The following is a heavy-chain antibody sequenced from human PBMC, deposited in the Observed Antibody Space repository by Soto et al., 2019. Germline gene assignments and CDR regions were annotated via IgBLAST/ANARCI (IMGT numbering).Heavy chain of an antibody. Sequence: EVHLVESGGGLVKPGGSLRLSCAASGFTFSNAWINWVRQAPGKGLEWVGRVKSKNDGGTTDFAAPVKGRFAISRDDFKNMVYLEMNSLQTDDTAIYYCTTDSNITSIIVRFDYWGHGTLVTVSS. V-gene: IGHV3-15*07. CDR3: TTDSNITSIIVRFDY. D-gene: IGHD3-22*01. J-gene: IGHJ4*01. CDR1: GFTFSNAW. CDR2: VKSKNDGGTT.